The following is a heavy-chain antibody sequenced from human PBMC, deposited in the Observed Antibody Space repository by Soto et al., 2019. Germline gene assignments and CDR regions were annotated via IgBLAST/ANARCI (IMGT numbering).Heavy chain of an antibody. CDR3: ARDKLVITMDRPDAFDI. CDR2: ISSSSSTI. D-gene: IGHD3-10*01. CDR1: GFTYSSYS. J-gene: IGHJ3*02. V-gene: IGHV3-48*01. Sequence: GGSLRLSCAASGFTYSSYSMNWVRQAPGKGLEWVSYISSSSSTIYYADSVKGRFTISRDNAKNSLYLQMNSLRAEDTAVYYCARDKLVITMDRPDAFDIWGQGTMVTVSS.